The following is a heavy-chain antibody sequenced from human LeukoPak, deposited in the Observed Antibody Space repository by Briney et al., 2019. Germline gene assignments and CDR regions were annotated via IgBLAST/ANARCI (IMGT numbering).Heavy chain of an antibody. CDR3: AKSVTAAGTYAFDI. Sequence: PGGSLRLSCTASGFTFSDHYMDWVRQAPGKGLEWVSSLRGNGGSTEYVDSVRGRFVISRDNSRNTLYLQMNSLRAEDTAVYYCAKSVTAAGTYAFDIWGQGTVVTVSS. CDR1: GFTFSDHY. J-gene: IGHJ3*02. CDR2: LRGNGGST. V-gene: IGHV3-23*01. D-gene: IGHD6-13*01.